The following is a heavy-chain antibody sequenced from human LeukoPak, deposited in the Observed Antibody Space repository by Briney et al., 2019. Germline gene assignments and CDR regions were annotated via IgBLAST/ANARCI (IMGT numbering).Heavy chain of an antibody. J-gene: IGHJ5*02. CDR3: ARDNDYRNWFDP. CDR2: ISAYNGNT. CDR1: GYTFTNYG. V-gene: IGHV1-18*01. D-gene: IGHD4-11*01. Sequence: GASVKVSCKASGYTFTNYGISWVRQAPGQGLEWMGWISAYNGNTNYAQKFQGRVTMTRNTSISTAYMELSSLTSEDTAVYYCARDNDYRNWFDPWGQGTLVTVSS.